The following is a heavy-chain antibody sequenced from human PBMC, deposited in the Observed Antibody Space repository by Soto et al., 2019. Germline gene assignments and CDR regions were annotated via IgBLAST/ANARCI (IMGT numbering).Heavy chain of an antibody. CDR1: GGTSTRYA. Sequence: QARLVQSGAEVRKPGSSVKVSCKVTGGTSTRYAINWVRQAPGQGLEWRGGSVPMVGTSKYAQKFQGRGTITAATSANIAYMELRSLRSEDTAVHSCNRGSEYDLWSSYLWGQGTLVSVSS. CDR3: NRGSEYDLWSSYL. J-gene: IGHJ4*02. CDR2: SVPMVGTS. D-gene: IGHD3-3*01. V-gene: IGHV1-69*06.